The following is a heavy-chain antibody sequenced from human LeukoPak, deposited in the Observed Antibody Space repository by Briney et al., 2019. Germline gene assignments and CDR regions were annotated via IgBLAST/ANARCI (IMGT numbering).Heavy chain of an antibody. CDR3: AIAGSGAYPIFH. V-gene: IGHV4-39*01. CDR1: GDSISSSTYY. D-gene: IGHD3-16*01. CDR2: FYYSGST. J-gene: IGHJ4*02. Sequence: ASETLSLTCTVSGDSISSSTYYSGWIRQPPGKGLEWIGSFYYSGSTYYNPSLKSRVTISVDTSKNQFSLKLSSVTAADTAVYSCAIAGSGAYPIFHWGQGTLVTVSS.